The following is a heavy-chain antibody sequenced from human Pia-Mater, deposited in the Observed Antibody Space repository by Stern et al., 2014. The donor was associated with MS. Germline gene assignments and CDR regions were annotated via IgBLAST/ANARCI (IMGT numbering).Heavy chain of an antibody. V-gene: IGHV1-24*01. CDR3: AGMVRDDWYFDL. J-gene: IGHJ2*01. Sequence: VQLVESGAEVKKPGASVKVSCKVSGYTLTELSMHWVRQAPGTGLEWMGGFDPEDGETIYAQKFQGRVTMTEDTSTDTAYMELSSLRSEDTAVYYCAGMVRDDWYFDLWGRGTLVTVSS. CDR2: FDPEDGET. CDR1: GYTLTELS. D-gene: IGHD3-10*01.